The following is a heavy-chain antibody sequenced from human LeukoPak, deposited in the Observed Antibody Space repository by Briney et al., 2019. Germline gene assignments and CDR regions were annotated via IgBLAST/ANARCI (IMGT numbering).Heavy chain of an antibody. CDR1: GFTFSSYS. CDR3: ARDPPGLMAPR. Sequence: GGSLGLSCAASGFTFSSYSMNWVRQAPGKGLEWVSSISSSSSYIYYADSVKGRFTISRDNAKNSLYLQMNSLRAEDTAVYYCARDPPGLMAPRWGQGTLVTVSS. V-gene: IGHV3-21*01. CDR2: ISSSSSYI. J-gene: IGHJ4*02. D-gene: IGHD2-8*01.